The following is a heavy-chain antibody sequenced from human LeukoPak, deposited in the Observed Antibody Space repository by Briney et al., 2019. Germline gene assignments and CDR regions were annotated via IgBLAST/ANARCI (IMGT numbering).Heavy chain of an antibody. Sequence: SETLSLTCAVYGGSFSGYYWSWIRQPPGKGLEWIGEINHSGSTNYNPSLKSRVTISVDTSKNQFSLKLSSVTAADTAVYYCARGVTILFSTGHFDYRGQGTLVTVSS. CDR3: ARGVTILFSTGHFDY. J-gene: IGHJ4*02. CDR2: INHSGST. D-gene: IGHD3-3*01. V-gene: IGHV4-34*01. CDR1: GGSFSGYY.